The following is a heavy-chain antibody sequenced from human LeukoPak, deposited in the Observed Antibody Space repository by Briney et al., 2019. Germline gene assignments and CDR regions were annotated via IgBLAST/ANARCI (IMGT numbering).Heavy chain of an antibody. Sequence: SETLSLTCTVSGGSISSSSYYWGCIRQPPGKGLECIGSIYYSGCTYYNPSLKSRVTISVDRSKNQFSLKLSSVTAADTAVYYCARAGGIEQQLEIDYWGQGTLVTVSS. D-gene: IGHD6-13*01. J-gene: IGHJ4*02. CDR1: GGSISSSSYY. V-gene: IGHV4-39*07. CDR2: IYYSGCT. CDR3: ARAGGIEQQLEIDY.